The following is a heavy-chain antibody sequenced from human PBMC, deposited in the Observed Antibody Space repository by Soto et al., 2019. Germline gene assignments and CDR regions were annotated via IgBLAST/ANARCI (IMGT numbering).Heavy chain of an antibody. CDR3: VRDNPSPFQYSPAGWFDP. J-gene: IGHJ5*02. CDR1: GYSIVSGSYF. D-gene: IGHD2-15*01. V-gene: IGHV4-61*03. CDR2: IYYTGAT. Sequence: QVQLQESGPGLVKASETLSLTCNVTGYSIVSGSYFWSWIRQPPGKGLEWIGYIYYTGATSYNPSLGGRVTISLDTSKTHFSLKLTSVPAADAAVYFCVRDNPSPFQYSPAGWFDPWGQGTTVTVAS.